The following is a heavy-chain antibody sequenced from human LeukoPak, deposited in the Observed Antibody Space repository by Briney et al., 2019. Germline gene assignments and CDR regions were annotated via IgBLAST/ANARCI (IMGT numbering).Heavy chain of an antibody. J-gene: IGHJ4*02. CDR3: ARDPPSYDSSGYYV. CDR2: IYHSGST. CDR1: GGSISSGGYS. D-gene: IGHD3-22*01. Sequence: SQTLSLTCAVSGGSISSGGYSWSWIRQPPGKGLEWIGYIYHSGSTYYNPSLKSRVTISVDTSKNQFSLKLSSVTAADTAVYYCARDPPSYDSSGYYVWGQGTLVTVSS. V-gene: IGHV4-30-2*01.